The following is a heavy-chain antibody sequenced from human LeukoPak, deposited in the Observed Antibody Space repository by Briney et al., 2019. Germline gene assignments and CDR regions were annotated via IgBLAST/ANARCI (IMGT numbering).Heavy chain of an antibody. J-gene: IGHJ4*02. D-gene: IGHD5-12*01. CDR1: GGSISSYY. CDR3: ARGPLRGGYEDY. Sequence: SETLSLTCTVSGGSISSYYWSWIRQPPGKGLEWIGYIYYSGSTNYNPSLKSRVTVSVDTSKNQFSLKLSSVTAADTAVYYCARGPLRGGYEDYWGQGTLVTVSS. CDR2: IYYSGST. V-gene: IGHV4-59*01.